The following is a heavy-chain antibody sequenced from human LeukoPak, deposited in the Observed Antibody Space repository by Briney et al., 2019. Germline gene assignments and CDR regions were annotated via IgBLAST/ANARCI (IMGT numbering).Heavy chain of an antibody. CDR3: ARVDWGRAFDI. J-gene: IGHJ3*02. Sequence: ASVKVSCKASGYIFTGYYLHWVRQAPGQGLEWMGWINPNSDATNYAQNFQGRVTMTRDTSISTAYMDLSSLRSDDTAIYYCARVDWGRAFDIWGQGTMVTVSS. V-gene: IGHV1-2*02. CDR2: INPNSDAT. CDR1: GYIFTGYY. D-gene: IGHD7-27*01.